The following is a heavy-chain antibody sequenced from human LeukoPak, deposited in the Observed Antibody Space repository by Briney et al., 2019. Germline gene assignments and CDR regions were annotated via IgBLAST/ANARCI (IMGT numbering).Heavy chain of an antibody. CDR2: IKQDGSEK. Sequence: GGSLRLSCAASGFTFSSYEMNWVRQAPGKGLEWVANIKQDGSEKYYVDSVKGRFTISRDNAKNSLYLQMNSLRAEDTAVYYCARIKYCSGGSCYGFDYWGQGTLVTVSS. J-gene: IGHJ4*02. CDR3: ARIKYCSGGSCYGFDY. D-gene: IGHD2-15*01. CDR1: GFTFSSYE. V-gene: IGHV3-7*01.